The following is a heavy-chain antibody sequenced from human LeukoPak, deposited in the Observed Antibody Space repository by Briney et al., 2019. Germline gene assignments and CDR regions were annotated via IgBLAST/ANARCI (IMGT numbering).Heavy chain of an antibody. CDR2: ISAYNGNT. CDR3: AREIAAAGTWAFDI. Sequence: ASVKVSCKASGYTFTSYGISWVRQAPGQGLEWMGWISAYNGNTNYAQKLQGRVTMTTDTSTSTAYMELRSLRSDDTAVYYCAREIAAAGTWAFDIWGQGTMVTVSS. J-gene: IGHJ3*02. D-gene: IGHD6-13*01. CDR1: GYTFTSYG. V-gene: IGHV1-18*01.